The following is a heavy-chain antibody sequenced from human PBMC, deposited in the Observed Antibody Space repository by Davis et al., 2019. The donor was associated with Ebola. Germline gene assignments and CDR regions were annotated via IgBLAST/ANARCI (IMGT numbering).Heavy chain of an antibody. CDR1: GGTFSNSG. CDR3: ASGKGLRRFDY. V-gene: IGHV1-69*10. Sequence: SVKVSCKASGGTFSNSGISWVRQAPGQGLEWMGGIIPIIGLTNYAQRFRGRVTITADESTSTAYMALSSLRSEDTAVYYCASGKGLRRFDYWGQGTLVTVSS. J-gene: IGHJ4*02. CDR2: IIPIIGLT. D-gene: IGHD4-17*01.